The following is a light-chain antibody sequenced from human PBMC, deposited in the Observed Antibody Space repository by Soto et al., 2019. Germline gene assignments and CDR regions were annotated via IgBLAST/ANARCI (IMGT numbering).Light chain of an antibody. CDR3: YSFTTGNTLYV. V-gene: IGLV2-14*01. CDR1: TSDVGGYDY. J-gene: IGLJ1*01. Sequence: QSVLTQPASVSGSPGQSITISCTGTTSDVGGYDYFSWYQQHPGQAPKLLIYEVSNRPSGVSHRFSESKSGNKASLSNSGLQAEEEADYYCYSFTTGNTLYVFGTGTKVTV. CDR2: EVS.